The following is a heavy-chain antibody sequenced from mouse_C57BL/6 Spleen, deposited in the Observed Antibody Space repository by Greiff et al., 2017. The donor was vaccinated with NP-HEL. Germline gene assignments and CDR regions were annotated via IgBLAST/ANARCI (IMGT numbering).Heavy chain of an antibody. CDR3: ARDRYYGSSWFAY. CDR2: ISYDGSN. V-gene: IGHV3-6*01. J-gene: IGHJ3*01. Sequence: DVQLQESGPGLVKPSQSLSLTCSVTGYSITSGYYWNWIRQFPGNKLEWMGYISYDGSNNYNPSLKNRISITRDTSKNQFFLKLNSVTTEDTATYYCARDRYYGSSWFAYWGQGTLVTVSA. CDR1: GYSITSGYY. D-gene: IGHD1-1*01.